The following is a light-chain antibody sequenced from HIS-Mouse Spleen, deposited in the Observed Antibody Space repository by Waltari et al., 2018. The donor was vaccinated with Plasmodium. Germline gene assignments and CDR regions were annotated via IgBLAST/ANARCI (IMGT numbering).Light chain of an antibody. CDR1: ALPKKY. CDR3: YSTDSSGNHRV. CDR2: EDS. V-gene: IGLV3-10*01. Sequence: SYELTQPPSASVSPGQTARIPCPGDALPKKYTYWYKQNSGQAPVLVIYEDSKRPSGIPERFAGSSSGTMATLTISGAQVEDEADYYCYSTDSSGNHRVFGGGTKLTVL. J-gene: IGLJ3*02.